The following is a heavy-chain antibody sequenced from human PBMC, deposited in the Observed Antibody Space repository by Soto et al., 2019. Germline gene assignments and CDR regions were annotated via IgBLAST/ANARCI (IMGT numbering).Heavy chain of an antibody. CDR1: GFTVSTYH. CDR2: IYSAGSA. D-gene: IGHD6-13*01. CDR3: ARVHSSSSHYFDY. J-gene: IGHJ4*02. Sequence: PGGSLRLSCAASGFTVSTYHMSWVRQAPGKGLEWVSVIYSAGSADFADSVKVRLTISRDNSKNTLYLQMSSLRAEDTAVYYCARVHSSSSHYFDYWGQGTVVTVSS. V-gene: IGHV3-66*01.